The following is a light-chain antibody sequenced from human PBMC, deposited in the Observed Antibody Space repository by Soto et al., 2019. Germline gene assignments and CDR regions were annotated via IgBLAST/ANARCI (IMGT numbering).Light chain of an antibody. Sequence: DIVYRKSPGMLSQSPAERATLSCRASQSVSSSDIAGYQQKPGQAPRRLIYGASSRATGIPDRFSGSGSGTDFTLTISRREPDDFAVYYCQQDCSIWTCTFGGGAKVDVK. V-gene: IGKV3-20*01. CDR2: GAS. J-gene: IGKJ4*02. CDR1: QSVSSSD. CDR3: QQDCSIWTCT.